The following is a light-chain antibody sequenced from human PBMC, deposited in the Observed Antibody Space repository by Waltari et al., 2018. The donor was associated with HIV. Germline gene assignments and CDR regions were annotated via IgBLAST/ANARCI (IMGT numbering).Light chain of an antibody. V-gene: IGKV4-1*01. CDR1: QSVLYSSNNKNY. CDR2: LAS. CDR3: QQYYSTLRT. J-gene: IGKJ1*01. Sequence: DIVLTQSPDSLAVSVGERATINCKSSQSVLYSSNNKNYLAWYQQKPGQPPKLLIYLASTRESGVPDRFSGSGSQTDFTLTISSLQAEDVAVYYCQQYYSTLRTFGQGTKVEIK.